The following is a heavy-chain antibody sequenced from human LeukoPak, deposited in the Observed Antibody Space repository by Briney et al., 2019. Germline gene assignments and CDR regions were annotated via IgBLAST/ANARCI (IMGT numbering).Heavy chain of an antibody. D-gene: IGHD3-10*01. CDR3: AKDSHGSGSYYDFDY. J-gene: IGHJ4*02. Sequence: GGSLRLSCAASGFTFSSYGMSWVRQAPGKGLEWVSAISGSGGSTYYADSVKGRFTISRDNSKNTLYLQMNSLRAEDTAVYYCAKDSHGSGSYYDFDYWGQGTLVTVSS. CDR1: GFTFSSYG. V-gene: IGHV3-23*01. CDR2: ISGSGGST.